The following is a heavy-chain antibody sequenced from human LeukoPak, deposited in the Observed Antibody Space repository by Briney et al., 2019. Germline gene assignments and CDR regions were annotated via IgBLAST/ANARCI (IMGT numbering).Heavy chain of an antibody. D-gene: IGHD2-21*01. CDR1: GFTFSNYA. CDR2: ISYDGGNK. CDR3: ATYGGDWKFDS. Sequence: PGGSLRLSCAASGFTFSNYAMHWVRQAPGKGLEWVALISYDGGNKYYADSMKGRFSISRDNSKNTLYLQMNSLRPEDTAVYYCATYGGDWKFDSWGQGTLVTVSS. J-gene: IGHJ4*02. V-gene: IGHV3-30*04.